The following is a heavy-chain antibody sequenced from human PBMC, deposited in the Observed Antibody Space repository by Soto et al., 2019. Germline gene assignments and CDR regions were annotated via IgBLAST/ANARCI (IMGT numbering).Heavy chain of an antibody. Sequence: QVQLVQSGAEVKKPGSSVKVSCKASGGTFSSYAISWVRQSPGQGLEWMGGIIPTFGTANYAQKFQGRVTITADESTSTAYMELSSLRSEDTAVYYCARLSAEYSSSQYYYYGMDVWGQGNTVTVSS. CDR1: GGTFSSYA. J-gene: IGHJ6*02. CDR2: IIPTFGTA. CDR3: ARLSAEYSSSQYYYYGMDV. V-gene: IGHV1-69*01. D-gene: IGHD6-6*01.